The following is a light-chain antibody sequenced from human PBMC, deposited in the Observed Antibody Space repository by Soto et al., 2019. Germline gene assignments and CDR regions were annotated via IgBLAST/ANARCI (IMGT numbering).Light chain of an antibody. CDR1: QSISSW. V-gene: IGKV1-5*01. CDR3: QQYDNFPRAIN. J-gene: IGKJ5*01. CDR2: DAS. Sequence: DIQMTQSPSTLSASVGDRVTITCRASQSISSWLAWYQQKPGKAPKLLIYDASSLESGVPSRFSGSGSGTDFTFTISSLQPEDIATYYCQQYDNFPRAINFGQGTRLEIK.